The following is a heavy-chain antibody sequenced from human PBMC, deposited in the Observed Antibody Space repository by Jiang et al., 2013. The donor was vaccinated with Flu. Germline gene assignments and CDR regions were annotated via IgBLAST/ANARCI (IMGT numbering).Heavy chain of an antibody. Sequence: GAEVKKPGASVKVSCKASGYTFTSYGISWVRQAPGQGLEWMGWISAYNGNTNYAQKLQGRVTMTTDTSTSTAYMELRSLRSDDTAVYYCVRVVRYDFWSGYSAYYYGMDVWGQGTTVTVSS. D-gene: IGHD3-3*01. J-gene: IGHJ6*02. CDR1: GYTFTSYG. CDR2: ISAYNGNT. CDR3: VRVVRYDFWSGYSAYYYGMDV. V-gene: IGHV1-18*01.